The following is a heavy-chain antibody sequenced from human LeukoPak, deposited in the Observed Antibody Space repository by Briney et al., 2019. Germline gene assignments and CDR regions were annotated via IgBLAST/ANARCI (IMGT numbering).Heavy chain of an antibody. D-gene: IGHD3-3*01. Sequence: GGSLRLSCAASGFIFSDYYMTWIRQAPGKGLEWVAHIDVRGDTILYADSVKGRFTISRDSAKNSLFLQMNSLRVEDTAVYYCAREDNVWNLLYDYYMDVWGKGTTVTVS. CDR2: IDVRGDTI. CDR1: GFIFSDYY. CDR3: AREDNVWNLLYDYYMDV. J-gene: IGHJ6*03. V-gene: IGHV3-11*01.